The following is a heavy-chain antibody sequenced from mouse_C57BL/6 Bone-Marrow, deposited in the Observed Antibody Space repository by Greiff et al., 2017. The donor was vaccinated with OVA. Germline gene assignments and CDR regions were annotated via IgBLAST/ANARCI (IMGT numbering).Heavy chain of an antibody. CDR3: TFYAMDD. CDR1: GFNIKDDY. Sequence: EVKLVESGAELVRPGASVKLSCTASGFNIKDDYMHWVKQRPEQGLEWIGWIDPENGDTEYASKFQGKATITADTSSNTAYLQLSSLTSEDTAVYYCTFYAMDDWGQGTSVTVSS. J-gene: IGHJ4*01. V-gene: IGHV14-4*01. CDR2: IDPENGDT.